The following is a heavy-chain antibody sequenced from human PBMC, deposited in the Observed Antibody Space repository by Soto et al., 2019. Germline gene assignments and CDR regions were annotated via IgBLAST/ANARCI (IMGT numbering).Heavy chain of an antibody. CDR2: ISAYNGNK. CDR1: GYTFTSYA. V-gene: IGHV1-18*01. J-gene: IGHJ4*02. CDR3: ARDSPPVDY. Sequence: ASVKVSCKASGYTFTSYAISWVRQAPGQGLEWMGWISAYNGNKKYAQKVQGRVTMTTDTSTSTAYMELRSLRSDDTAVYYCARDSPPVDYWGQGTLVTVSS.